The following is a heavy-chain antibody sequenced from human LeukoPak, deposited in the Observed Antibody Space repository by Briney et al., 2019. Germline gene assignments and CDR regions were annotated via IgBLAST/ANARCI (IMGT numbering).Heavy chain of an antibody. D-gene: IGHD2-2*01. J-gene: IGHJ4*02. CDR3: ARQHCQLPESDY. CDR1: GYSFTSYW. Sequence: GESLKISCKGSGYSFTSYWIGWVRQMHGKGLGWMGIIYPGDSDTRYSPSFQGQVTISADKPISPAYLQWSSLKASDTAMYYCARQHCQLPESDYWGQGTLVTVSS. V-gene: IGHV5-51*01. CDR2: IYPGDSDT.